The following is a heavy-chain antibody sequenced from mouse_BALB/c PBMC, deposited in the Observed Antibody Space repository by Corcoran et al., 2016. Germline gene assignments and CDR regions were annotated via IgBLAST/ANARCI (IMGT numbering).Heavy chain of an antibody. CDR3: ASGNYVLYAMDY. Sequence: QIQLVQSGPELKKPGETVKISCKASGYTFTNYGMNWVKQAPGKGLKWMGWINTYTGEPTYADDFKGRFAFSLETSASTAYLQINNLKNEDTATYFCASGNYVLYAMDYWGQGTSVTVSS. V-gene: IGHV9-3-1*01. J-gene: IGHJ4*01. CDR1: GYTFTNYG. D-gene: IGHD2-1*01. CDR2: INTYTGEP.